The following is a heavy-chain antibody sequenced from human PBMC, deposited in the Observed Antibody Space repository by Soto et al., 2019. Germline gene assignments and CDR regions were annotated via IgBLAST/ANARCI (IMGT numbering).Heavy chain of an antibody. CDR3: ARAGLGARYFDY. Sequence: SETLSLTCAVYGGSFSGYYWSWIRQPPGKGLEWIGEINHSGSNNYNPSLKSRVTISVDTSKNQFSLKLSSVTAADTAVYYCARAGLGARYFDYWGQGTLVTVSS. V-gene: IGHV4-34*01. CDR1: GGSFSGYY. D-gene: IGHD3-16*01. CDR2: INHSGSN. J-gene: IGHJ4*02.